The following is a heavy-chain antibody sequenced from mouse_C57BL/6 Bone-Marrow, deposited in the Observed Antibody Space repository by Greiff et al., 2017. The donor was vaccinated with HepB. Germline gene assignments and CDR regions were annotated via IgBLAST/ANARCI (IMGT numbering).Heavy chain of an antibody. Sequence: VQLQQSGAELVKPGASVKMSCKASGYTFTTYPIEWMKQNHGKSLEWIGNFHPYNDDTKYNEKFKGKATLTVEKSSSTVYLELSRLTSDDSAVYYCARRGYCGSSSSWYFGVWGTGTTVTVSS. D-gene: IGHD1-1*01. V-gene: IGHV1-47*01. CDR3: ARRGYCGSSSSWYFGV. CDR2: FHPYNDDT. CDR1: GYTFTTYP. J-gene: IGHJ1*03.